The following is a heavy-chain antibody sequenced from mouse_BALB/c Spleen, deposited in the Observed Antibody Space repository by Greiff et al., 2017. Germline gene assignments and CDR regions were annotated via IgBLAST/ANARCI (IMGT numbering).Heavy chain of an antibody. J-gene: IGHJ4*01. CDR1: GFTFTDYY. CDR2: IRNKANGYTT. Sequence: EVQLVESGGGLVQPGGSLRLSCATSGFTFTDYYMSWVRQPPGKALEWLGFIRNKANGYTTEYSASVKGRFTISRDNSQSILYLQMNTLRAEDSATYYCASSLLRLRYYAMDYWGQGTSVTVSS. D-gene: IGHD1-2*01. V-gene: IGHV7-3*02. CDR3: ASSLLRLRYYAMDY.